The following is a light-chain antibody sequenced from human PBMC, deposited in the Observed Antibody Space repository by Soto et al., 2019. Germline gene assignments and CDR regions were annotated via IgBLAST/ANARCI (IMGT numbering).Light chain of an antibody. V-gene: IGKV3-20*01. J-gene: IGKJ5*01. CDR3: QQYGSSPPAT. Sequence: VVLPQSPGTLSLSPGERATLSFRASQSVSSSYLAWYQQKPGQAPRLLIYGASSRATGIPDRFSGSGSGTDFTLTISRLEPEDFAVYYCQQYGSSPPATFGQGTRLEIK. CDR1: QSVSSSY. CDR2: GAS.